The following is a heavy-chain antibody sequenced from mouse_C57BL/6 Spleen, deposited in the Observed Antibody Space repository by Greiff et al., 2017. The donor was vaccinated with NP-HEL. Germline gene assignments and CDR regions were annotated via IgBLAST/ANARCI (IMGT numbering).Heavy chain of an antibody. Sequence: VQLQESGAELARPGASVKMSCKASGYTFTSYTMHWVKQRPGQGLEWIGYINPSSGYTKYNQKFKDKATLTADKSSSTAYMQLSSLTSEDSAVYYCARSGARDYFDYWGQGTTLTVSS. CDR3: ARSGARDYFDY. CDR2: INPSSGYT. D-gene: IGHD3-3*01. CDR1: GYTFTSYT. V-gene: IGHV1-4*01. J-gene: IGHJ2*01.